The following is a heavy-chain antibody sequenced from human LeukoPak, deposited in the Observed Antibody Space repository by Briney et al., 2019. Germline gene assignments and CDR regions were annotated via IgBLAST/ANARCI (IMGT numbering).Heavy chain of an antibody. CDR3: ARGEILLWFGELTL. CDR1: GYTFTGYA. J-gene: IGHJ4*02. D-gene: IGHD3-10*01. CDR2: INAGNGNT. V-gene: IGHV1-3*01. Sequence: VSVKVSCKASGYTFTGYAMHWVRQAPGQRLEWMGWINAGNGNTKYSQKFQGRVTITRDTSASTAYMELSSLRSEDTAVYYCARGEILLWFGELTLWGQGTLVTVSS.